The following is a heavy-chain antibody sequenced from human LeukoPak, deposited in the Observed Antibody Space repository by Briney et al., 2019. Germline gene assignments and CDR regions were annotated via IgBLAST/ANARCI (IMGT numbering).Heavy chain of an antibody. CDR2: ISSSNNYI. J-gene: IGHJ3*02. Sequence: GGSLRLSCAASGFTFYTYSMNWVRQAPGKGLEWVSSISSSNNYIYYADSVKGRFTISRNNAKNSLYLQMNSLRAEDTAVYYCARDRIIYGDYGDAFDIWGQGTMVTVSS. V-gene: IGHV3-21*01. D-gene: IGHD4-17*01. CDR1: GFTFYTYS. CDR3: ARDRIIYGDYGDAFDI.